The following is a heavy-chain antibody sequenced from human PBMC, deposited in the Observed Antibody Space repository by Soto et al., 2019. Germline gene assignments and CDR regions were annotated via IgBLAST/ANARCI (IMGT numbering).Heavy chain of an antibody. CDR3: ARAYEGDYFDY. V-gene: IGHV3-30-3*01. J-gene: IGHJ4*02. Sequence: QVQLVESGGGVVQPGRSLRLSCAASGFTFSSYAMHWVRQAPGKGLEWVAVISYDGFNKYYADSVKGRFTISRDNSKNTLYLQMNSLRAEDTDVYYCARAYEGDYFDYWGQGTLVTVSS. D-gene: IGHD3-16*01. CDR1: GFTFSSYA. CDR2: ISYDGFNK.